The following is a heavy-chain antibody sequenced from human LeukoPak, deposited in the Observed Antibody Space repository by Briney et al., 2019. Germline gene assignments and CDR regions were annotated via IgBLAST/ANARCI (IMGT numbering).Heavy chain of an antibody. CDR2: ISGRGGTT. CDR1: GCTFSSNA. Sequence: PGGSLRLSCAASGCTFSSNAMSWVRQPPGKGLEWVSVISGRGGTTYYDDAVKGRFNISRDNSKNALYLQMNSLRAEDTAVYYCAKDRSSGWPGRAGVLDYWGQGTLVTVSS. CDR3: AKDRSSGWPGRAGVLDY. D-gene: IGHD6-19*01. J-gene: IGHJ4*02. V-gene: IGHV3-23*01.